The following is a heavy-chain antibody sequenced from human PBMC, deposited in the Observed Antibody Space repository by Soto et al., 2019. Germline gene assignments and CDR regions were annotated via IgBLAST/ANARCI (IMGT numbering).Heavy chain of an antibody. V-gene: IGHV1-69*02. J-gene: IGHJ3*02. Sequence: QVQLVQSGAEVKKPGSSVKVSCKASGGPFSSYTISWVRQAPGQGLEWMGRIIPILGIANYAQKFQGRVTITADKSPSTAYMELSSLRSGGTAVYYCARTPTPEIPDAFDIWGQGTMVTVSS. D-gene: IGHD2-15*01. CDR1: GGPFSSYT. CDR2: IIPILGIA. CDR3: ARTPTPEIPDAFDI.